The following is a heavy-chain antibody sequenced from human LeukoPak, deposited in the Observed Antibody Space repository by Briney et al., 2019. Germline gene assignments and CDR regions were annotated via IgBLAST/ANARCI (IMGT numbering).Heavy chain of an antibody. D-gene: IGHD3-10*01. CDR2: IYPGDSDT. Sequence: GESLKVSCKASGYSFTNYWIGWVRQIPGKGLEWMGIIYPGDSDTKYSPSFQGQVTISADKSISTAYLQWSSLKASDTAMYYCARPMVRGVPAPDYWGQGTLVTVSS. CDR3: ARPMVRGVPAPDY. V-gene: IGHV5-51*01. CDR1: GYSFTNYW. J-gene: IGHJ4*02.